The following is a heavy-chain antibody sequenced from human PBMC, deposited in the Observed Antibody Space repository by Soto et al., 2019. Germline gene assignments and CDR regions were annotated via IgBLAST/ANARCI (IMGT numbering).Heavy chain of an antibody. CDR1: GFTFSNAW. CDR2: IKSKTDGGTT. V-gene: IGHV3-15*07. J-gene: IGHJ6*02. CDR3: TTISRKNYGMDV. Sequence: GGSLRLSCAGSGFTFSNAWMNWVRQAPGKGLEWVGRIKSKTDGGTTDYAAPVKGRFTISRDDSKNTLYLQMNSLKTEDTAVYYCTTISRKNYGMDVWGQGTTVTVSS.